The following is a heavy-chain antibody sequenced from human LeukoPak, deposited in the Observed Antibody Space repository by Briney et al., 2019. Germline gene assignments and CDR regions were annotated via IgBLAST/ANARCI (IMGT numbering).Heavy chain of an antibody. D-gene: IGHD6-19*01. V-gene: IGHV3-7*03. J-gene: IGHJ4*02. Sequence: GGSLRLSCAASGFTFSSYWMSWVRQAPGKGLEWVDNIKEDGSEKYYVDSVKGRFTISRDNAKNSLYLQMNSLRAEDTAVYYCARVRYSSGWYYYFDYWGQGTLVTVSS. CDR3: ARVRYSSGWYYYFDY. CDR2: IKEDGSEK. CDR1: GFTFSSYW.